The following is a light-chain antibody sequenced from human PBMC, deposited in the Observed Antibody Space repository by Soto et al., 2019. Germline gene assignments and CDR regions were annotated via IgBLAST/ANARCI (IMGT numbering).Light chain of an antibody. V-gene: IGLV2-11*01. CDR3: CSYAGKYTWV. J-gene: IGLJ3*02. Sequence: QSALTQPRSVSGSPGQSVTISCTGTSSDVGGYSYVSWYQQHPGKAPKLMIYDVTKRPSGVPDRFSGSKSGNTASLTISGLQTEDEADYYCCSYAGKYTWVFGGGTQLTVL. CDR1: SSDVGGYSY. CDR2: DVT.